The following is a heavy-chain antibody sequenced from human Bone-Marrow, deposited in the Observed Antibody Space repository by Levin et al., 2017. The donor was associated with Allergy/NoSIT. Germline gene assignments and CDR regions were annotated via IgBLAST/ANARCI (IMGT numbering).Heavy chain of an antibody. J-gene: IGHJ4*02. V-gene: IGHV3-74*01. CDR2: INPDGSHT. D-gene: IGHD6-13*01. CDR3: ATSQQKIRDFDY. CDR1: GFNLGSFW. Sequence: PGGSLRLSCAASGFNLGSFWVHWVRQAPGKGLVWVSRINPDGSHTAYADSVRGRFTISRDNAQNILYLEMNSLRVEDTAVYYCATSQQKIRDFDYWGQGTLVTVSS.